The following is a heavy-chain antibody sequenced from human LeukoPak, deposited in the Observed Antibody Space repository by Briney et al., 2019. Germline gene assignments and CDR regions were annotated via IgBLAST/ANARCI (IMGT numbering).Heavy chain of an antibody. J-gene: IGHJ4*02. CDR3: ARDWLGRDYYDSSPDPYSPGYFDY. Sequence: ASVKVSCKVSGYIFSELSMHWVRQAPGQGLEWMGRIIPILGIANYAQKFQGRVTITADKSTSTAYMELSSLRSEDTAVYYCARDWLGRDYYDSSPDPYSPGYFDYWGQGTLVTVSS. CDR1: GYIFSELS. CDR2: IIPILGIA. D-gene: IGHD3-22*01. V-gene: IGHV1-69*04.